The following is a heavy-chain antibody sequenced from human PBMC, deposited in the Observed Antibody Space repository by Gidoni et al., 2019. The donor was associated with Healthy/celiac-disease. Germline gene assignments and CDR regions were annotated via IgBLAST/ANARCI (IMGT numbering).Heavy chain of an antibody. CDR1: GGSISSSSYY. J-gene: IGHJ5*02. Sequence: QLEPQESGPGLVKPSETPALTCTVSGGSISSSSYYWGWLRQPPGKGLEWIGSISYSGSTYYPPSLKSRVTISVDTSKNQFSLRLSSVAAADTAVYYCGSCYGPWGQGTLVTVSS. CDR3: GSCYGP. D-gene: IGHD2-15*01. V-gene: IGHV4-39*05. CDR2: ISYSGST.